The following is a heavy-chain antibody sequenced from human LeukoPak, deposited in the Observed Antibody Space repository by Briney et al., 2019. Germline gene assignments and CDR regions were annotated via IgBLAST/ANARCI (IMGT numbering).Heavy chain of an antibody. CDR3: ARAARGSGWYY. J-gene: IGHJ4*02. CDR1: GGSFSGYY. CDR2: INHSGST. V-gene: IGHV4-34*01. D-gene: IGHD6-19*01. Sequence: SETLSLTCAVYGGSFSGYYWSWIRQPPGKGLEWIGEINHSGSTNYNPSLKSRVTISGDTSKNQFSLKLSSVTAADTAVYYCARAARGSGWYYWGRGTVVTVSS.